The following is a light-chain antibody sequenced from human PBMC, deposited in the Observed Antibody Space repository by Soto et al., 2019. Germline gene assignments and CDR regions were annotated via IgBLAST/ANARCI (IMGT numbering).Light chain of an antibody. Sequence: EIVMTQSPATLSVSPGERATLSCRASQSVSSNLAWYQQKPGQAPRLLIYGASTRATGVPARCSGSGSGTEFTHTISRLQSEDFAVYYCQQYNNWPALTFGGGNKVEIK. CDR2: GAS. CDR3: QQYNNWPALT. CDR1: QSVSSN. V-gene: IGKV3-15*01. J-gene: IGKJ4*01.